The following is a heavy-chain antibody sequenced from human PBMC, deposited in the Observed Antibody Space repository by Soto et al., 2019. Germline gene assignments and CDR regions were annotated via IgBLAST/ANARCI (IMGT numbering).Heavy chain of an antibody. CDR3: ARPRGVLPAASNAFDI. CDR1: GYTFTSYA. CDR2: INAGNGNT. Sequence: QVQLVQSGAEVKKPGASVKVSCKASGYTFTSYAMHWVRQAPGQRLEWMGWINAGNGNTKYSQRFQGRATITRDTSASTAYMELRSLRSEDTAVYYCARPRGVLPAASNAFDIWGQGTMVTVSS. J-gene: IGHJ3*02. V-gene: IGHV1-3*01. D-gene: IGHD2-2*01.